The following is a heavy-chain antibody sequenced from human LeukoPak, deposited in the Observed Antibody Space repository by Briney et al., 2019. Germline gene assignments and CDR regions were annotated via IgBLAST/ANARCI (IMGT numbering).Heavy chain of an antibody. CDR1: GGSISSYY. V-gene: IGHV4-59*08. CDR2: TYYSGSN. D-gene: IGHD7-27*01. J-gene: IGHJ4*02. Sequence: SQTLSLTCTVSGGSISSYYWSWIRQPPAKGLEWIGYTYYSGSNNYNPSLKSRSTISVDTSNNQFFLELASVTVSGPARYFWWGSRPVFDYWGQGTLVTVSS. CDR3: WGSRPVFDY.